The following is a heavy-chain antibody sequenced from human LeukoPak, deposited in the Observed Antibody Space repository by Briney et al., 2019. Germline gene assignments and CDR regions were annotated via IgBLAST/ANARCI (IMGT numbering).Heavy chain of an antibody. Sequence: GESLKIFCKGSGYSFTSYWIGWVRQMPGKGLEWMGIIYPGDSDTRYSPSFQGQVTISADKSISTAYLQWSSLKASDTAMYYCARYLVGATLSWDVDYWGQGTLVTVSS. CDR3: ARYLVGATLSWDVDY. V-gene: IGHV5-51*01. D-gene: IGHD1-26*01. CDR2: IYPGDSDT. CDR1: GYSFTSYW. J-gene: IGHJ4*02.